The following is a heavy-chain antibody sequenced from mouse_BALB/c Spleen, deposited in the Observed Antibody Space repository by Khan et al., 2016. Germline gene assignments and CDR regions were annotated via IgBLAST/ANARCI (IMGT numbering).Heavy chain of an antibody. V-gene: IGHV1-37*01. J-gene: IGHJ1*01. CDR2: INPYNGDT. CDR1: GYSFTGYF. Sequence: VQLQQSGPELVQPGASVKISCTASGYSFTGYFMNWVKQSHGKSLEWIGRINPYNGDTVYNQMFKGKATLTADKSSSTAHRELLSLTSEDSAVYYCGRGDSYVNWFFEVWGAGTTVTVSS. D-gene: IGHD3-3*01. CDR3: GRGDSYVNWFFEV.